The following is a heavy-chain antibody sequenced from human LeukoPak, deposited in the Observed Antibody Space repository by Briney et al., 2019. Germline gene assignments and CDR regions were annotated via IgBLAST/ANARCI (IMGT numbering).Heavy chain of an antibody. Sequence: SVKVSCETSGGTFTSYAITWVRQAPGQGLEWMGKIIPISGTTNYAQKFQGRVTFTADESTSTAYMELSSLRSEDTALYYCARKLRLGGNWFDPWGQGTLVSVSS. J-gene: IGHJ5*02. CDR3: ARKLRLGGNWFDP. CDR1: GGTFTSYA. D-gene: IGHD1-26*01. V-gene: IGHV1-69*13. CDR2: IIPISGTT.